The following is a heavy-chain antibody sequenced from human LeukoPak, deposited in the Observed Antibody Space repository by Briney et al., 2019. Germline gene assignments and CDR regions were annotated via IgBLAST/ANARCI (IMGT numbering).Heavy chain of an antibody. D-gene: IGHD6-19*01. V-gene: IGHV1-18*01. CDR1: GYTLSTQG. CDR3: ARDPHEFSSGWSQFDY. Sequence: ASVKVSCKASGYTLSTQGISWVRLAPGQGPEWMGWINTYNGNTNYAQKFQGRVTMTTDTFTSTAYMELRSLRSDDTAVYYCARDPHEFSSGWSQFDYWGQGTLVTVSS. J-gene: IGHJ4*02. CDR2: INTYNGNT.